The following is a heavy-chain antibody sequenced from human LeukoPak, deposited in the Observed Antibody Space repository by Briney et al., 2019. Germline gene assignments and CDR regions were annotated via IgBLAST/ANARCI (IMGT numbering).Heavy chain of an antibody. Sequence: GGSLRLSCAASGFTFSSYTMSWVRQAPGKGLEWVSAISGRGGSTFYADCVKGRFTISRDNSKNTLYLQMNSLKTEDTAVYYCTTERPDMVRGKGYFDYWGQGTLVTVSS. V-gene: IGHV3-23*01. CDR1: GFTFSSYT. CDR2: ISGRGGST. CDR3: TTERPDMVRGKGYFDY. J-gene: IGHJ4*02. D-gene: IGHD3-10*01.